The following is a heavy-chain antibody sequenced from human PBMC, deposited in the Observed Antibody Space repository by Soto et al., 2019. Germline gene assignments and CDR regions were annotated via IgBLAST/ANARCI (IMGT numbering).Heavy chain of an antibody. D-gene: IGHD7-27*01. CDR3: ATETSTWGC. J-gene: IGHJ4*02. Sequence: EVQLVESGGGLVQPGESLRLSCAASGFALSNYWTNWVRQAPGKGLEWVANIKQDGSEKNYVDSVKGRFTISRDNARNSLYLQMNSLRAEDTAAYYCATETSTWGCWGQGTLVTVSS. V-gene: IGHV3-7*05. CDR2: IKQDGSEK. CDR1: GFALSNYW.